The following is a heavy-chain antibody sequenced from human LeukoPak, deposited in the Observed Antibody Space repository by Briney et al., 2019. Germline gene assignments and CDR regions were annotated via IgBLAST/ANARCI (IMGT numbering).Heavy chain of an antibody. V-gene: IGHV3-30-3*01. Sequence: PGRSLRLSCAASGFTFSSYAMHWVRQAPGKGLEWVAVISYDGSNKYYADSVKGRFTTSRDNSKNTLYLQMNSLRAEDTAVYYCARAQIPRTAFDYWGQGTLVTVSS. D-gene: IGHD5-18*01. CDR1: GFTFSSYA. CDR2: ISYDGSNK. J-gene: IGHJ4*02. CDR3: ARAQIPRTAFDY.